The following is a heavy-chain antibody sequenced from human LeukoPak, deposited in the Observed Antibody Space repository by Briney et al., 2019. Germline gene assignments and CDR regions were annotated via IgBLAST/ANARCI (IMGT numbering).Heavy chain of an antibody. D-gene: IGHD3-3*01. CDR2: INPNSCGT. CDR3: ARDPGTIFDY. CDR1: GYTCTVCY. V-gene: IGHV1-2*02. J-gene: IGHJ4*02. Sequence: GASVTVSFTSSGYTCTVCYMHWGRHAPGHGLGWLRWINPNSCGTTYAQTFQGRVTMTRDTSISTAYMELSRLRSDDTAVYYCARDPGTIFDYWGQGTLVTVSS.